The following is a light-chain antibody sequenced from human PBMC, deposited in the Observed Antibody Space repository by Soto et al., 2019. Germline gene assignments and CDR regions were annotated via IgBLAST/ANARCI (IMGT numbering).Light chain of an antibody. CDR2: AAS. J-gene: IGKJ3*01. CDR1: QSVATF. V-gene: IGKV3-20*01. CDR3: QQYGSSLFG. Sequence: EIVMTQSPATLSVSPGERATLSCRASQSVATFLAWYQQKPGQAPRLLIYAASSRATGIPDRFSGSGSGTDFTLTISRLEPEDFAVYYCQQYGSSLFGFGPGTKVDIK.